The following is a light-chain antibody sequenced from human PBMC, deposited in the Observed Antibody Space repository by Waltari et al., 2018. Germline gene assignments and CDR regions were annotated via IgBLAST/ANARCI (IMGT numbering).Light chain of an antibody. J-gene: IGKJ2*02. Sequence: DIIMTQSPSSLSASAGDRGSITCRSSQNINNYLNWYQQKSGKAPKVLIFAASTLQRGVPARFRGSGSGTDFTLTINNLQPEDFATYFCQQSDSNRRTFGQGTKLEIK. CDR3: QQSDSNRRT. CDR1: QNINNY. CDR2: AAS. V-gene: IGKV1-39*01.